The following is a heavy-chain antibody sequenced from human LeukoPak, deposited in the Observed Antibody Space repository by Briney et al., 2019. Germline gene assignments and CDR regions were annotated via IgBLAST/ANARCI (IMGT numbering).Heavy chain of an antibody. CDR3: ARDEGPPRYNWNYGGPGF. CDR1: GYTFTHYY. Sequence: ASVKVSCKTSGYTFTHYYMHWVRQAPGQGLEWMGIINPSGGSTSYAQKFQGRVTLTRDTSTSTVYMELSSLSSEDTAVYYCARDEGPPRYNWNYGGPGFWGQGTLVTVLS. CDR2: INPSGGST. J-gene: IGHJ4*02. D-gene: IGHD1-7*01. V-gene: IGHV1-46*01.